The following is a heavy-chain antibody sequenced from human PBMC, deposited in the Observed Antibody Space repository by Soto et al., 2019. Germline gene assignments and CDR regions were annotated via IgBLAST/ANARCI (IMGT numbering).Heavy chain of an antibody. CDR3: ARGTIELRYSSTYYFDY. CDR2: IYHSGST. V-gene: IGHV4-30-2*01. J-gene: IGHJ4*02. CDR1: GGSISSGGYS. Sequence: SETLSLTCAVSGGSISSGGYSWSWIRQPPGKGLEWIGYIYHSGSTYYNPSLKSRVTISVDRSKNQFSLKLSSVTAADTAVYYCARGTIELRYSSTYYFDYWGQGTLVTVSS. D-gene: IGHD3-9*01.